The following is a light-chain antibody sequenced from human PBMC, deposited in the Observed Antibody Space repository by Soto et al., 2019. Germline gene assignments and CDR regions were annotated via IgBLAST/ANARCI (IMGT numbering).Light chain of an antibody. CDR1: QRITTY. Sequence: IHMTQSPSSLSASVGVRVTITCRASQRITTYLNWYQQKPGKAPKLLISTAATLQGVVPSRFSGSGSGTDFTLTITTLQPEDFATYFCQQSYSTPYTFGQGTKLEIK. CDR2: TAA. CDR3: QQSYSTPYT. J-gene: IGKJ2*01. V-gene: IGKV1-39*01.